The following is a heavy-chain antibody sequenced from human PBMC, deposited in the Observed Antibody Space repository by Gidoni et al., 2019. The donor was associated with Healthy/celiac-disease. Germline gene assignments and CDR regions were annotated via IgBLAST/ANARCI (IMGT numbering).Heavy chain of an antibody. J-gene: IGHJ4*02. D-gene: IGHD3-16*01. CDR1: GGSFSGDY. CDR3: ARGLGDQDY. CDR2: INHSGST. V-gene: IGHV4-34*01. Sequence: QVQLQQWGAGLLKPSETLSLTCAVYGGSFSGDYWSWSRQPPGKGLEWIGEINHSGSTNYNPSIKSRVTISVDTSKNQFSLKLSSVTAADTAVYYCARGLGDQDYWGQGTLVTVSS.